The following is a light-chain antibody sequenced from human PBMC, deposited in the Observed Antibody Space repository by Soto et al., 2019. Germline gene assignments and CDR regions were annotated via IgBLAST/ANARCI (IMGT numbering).Light chain of an antibody. CDR2: AAS. CDR3: QQLNSYPYT. V-gene: IGKV1-9*01. CDR1: QGINSY. Sequence: DIQLTQSPSFLSASVGDRVTITCRASQGINSYLAWYQQKPGKAPKLLIYAASTLQSGVPSRFSGSGSGTEFTLTISCLQPEDFATYYCQQLNSYPYTFGQGTNLEIK. J-gene: IGKJ2*01.